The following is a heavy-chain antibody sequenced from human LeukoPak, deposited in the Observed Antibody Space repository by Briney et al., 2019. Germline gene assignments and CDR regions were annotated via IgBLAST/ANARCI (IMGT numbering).Heavy chain of an antibody. J-gene: IGHJ6*03. Sequence: SETLSLTCTVSGGSISSGSYSWNWIRQPAGKGLEWIGRMYSSGTTNYNPSLKSRVTISVDTSKNQFSLKLSSVTASDTAVYYCARDGAHKNHYYSYYYMDVWGRGTTVTVSS. V-gene: IGHV4-61*02. CDR3: ARDGAHKNHYYSYYYMDV. CDR1: GGSISSGSYS. D-gene: IGHD3-16*01. CDR2: MYSSGTT.